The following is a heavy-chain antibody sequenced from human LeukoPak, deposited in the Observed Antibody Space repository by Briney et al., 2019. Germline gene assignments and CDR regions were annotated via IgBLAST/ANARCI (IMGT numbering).Heavy chain of an antibody. CDR3: ARARRDGYGRGILFDP. CDR1: GGSFSGYY. J-gene: IGHJ5*02. CDR2: INHSGST. D-gene: IGHD5-24*01. V-gene: IGHV4-34*01. Sequence: PSETLSLTCAVYGGSFSGYYWSWIRQPPGKGLEWIGEINHSGSTNYNPSLKSRVTISVDTSKNQFSLKLSSVTAADTAVYYCARARRDGYGRGILFDPWGQGTLVTVSS.